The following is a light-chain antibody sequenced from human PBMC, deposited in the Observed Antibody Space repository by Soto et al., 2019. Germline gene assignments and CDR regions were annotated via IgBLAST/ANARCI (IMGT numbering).Light chain of an antibody. J-gene: IGLJ1*01. Sequence: QSALTQPASVSGSPGQSITISCSGTNSDVGGYNYVSWYQQYPGKAPKLMIYDVSYRPSGISNRFSGSKSDNTASLTISGLQAEDEADYYCSSYTTSSLYVFGTGTKLTVL. CDR2: DVS. V-gene: IGLV2-14*01. CDR1: NSDVGGYNY. CDR3: SSYTTSSLYV.